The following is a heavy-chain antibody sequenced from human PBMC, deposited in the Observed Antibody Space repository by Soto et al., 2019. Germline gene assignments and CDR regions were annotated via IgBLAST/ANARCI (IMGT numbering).Heavy chain of an antibody. CDR1: GFTFSSYW. Sequence: GGSLRLSCAASGFTFSSYWMSWVRQAPGKGLEWVANIKQDGSEKYYVDSVKGRLTISRDNAKNSLFLQMNSLRAEDTAGDYCAREEGQLVGGYYYYYMDVWGKGTTVTVSS. CDR2: IKQDGSEK. V-gene: IGHV3-7*01. J-gene: IGHJ6*03. D-gene: IGHD6-6*01. CDR3: AREEGQLVGGYYYYYMDV.